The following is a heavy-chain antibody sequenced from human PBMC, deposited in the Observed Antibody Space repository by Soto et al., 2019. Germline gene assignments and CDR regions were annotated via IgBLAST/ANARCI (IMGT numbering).Heavy chain of an antibody. CDR2: ISAYNGHT. J-gene: IGHJ4*02. Sequence: QVQLVQSGAEVKKPGASVKVSCKASGYTFSSYGITWVRQAPGQGLEWMGWISAYNGHTNYAQKLQGRVTMTTDTSTSTAYMEVRSLRSDDAAVYCCARVPLGRRGWYAMFTNGDYWCQGTLVTVSS. CDR1: GYTFSSYG. V-gene: IGHV1-18*04. D-gene: IGHD6-19*01. CDR3: ARVPLGRRGWYAMFTNGDY.